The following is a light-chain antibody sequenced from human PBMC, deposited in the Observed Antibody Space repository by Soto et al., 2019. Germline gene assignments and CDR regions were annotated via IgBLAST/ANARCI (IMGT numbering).Light chain of an antibody. CDR3: QQYSTYSRT. Sequence: DIPMTQSPSTLSASVGDRVTITCRASQSISSWLAWYQQKPGKAPHLLIYKASSLESGVPSRFSGSGSGTEFTLTISSLQPDDFATYFCQQYSTYSRTFGQGTKVEIK. V-gene: IGKV1-5*03. J-gene: IGKJ1*01. CDR2: KAS. CDR1: QSISSW.